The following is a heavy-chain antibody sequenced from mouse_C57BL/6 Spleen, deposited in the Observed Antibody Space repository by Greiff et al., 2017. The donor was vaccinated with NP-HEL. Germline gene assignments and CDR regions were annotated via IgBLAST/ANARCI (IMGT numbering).Heavy chain of an antibody. CDR2: IYPGDGDT. Sequence: QVQLKESGPELVKPGASVKITCKASGYAFSSSWMNWVKQRPGKGLEWIGRIYPGDGDTNYNGKFKGKATLTADKSSSTAYMQLSSLTSEDTAVYFCARATGNYDYAMDYWGQGTSVTVSS. D-gene: IGHD2-1*01. V-gene: IGHV1-82*01. CDR1: GYAFSSSW. J-gene: IGHJ4*01. CDR3: ARATGNYDYAMDY.